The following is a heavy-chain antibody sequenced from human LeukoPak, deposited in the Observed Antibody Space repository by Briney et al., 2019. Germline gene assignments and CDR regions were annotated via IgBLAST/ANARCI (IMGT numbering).Heavy chain of an antibody. CDR1: GGSISSYY. V-gene: IGHV4-59*01. CDR3: ARTTEDCSSTSRYQYWFDP. J-gene: IGHJ5*02. D-gene: IGHD2-2*01. Sequence: SETLSLTCTVSGGSISSYYWSWIRQPPGKGLEWIGYIYYSGSTNYNPSLKSRVTISVDTSKNQFSLKLNSVTAADTAVYYCARTTEDCSSTSRYQYWFDPWGQGTLVTVSS. CDR2: IYYSGST.